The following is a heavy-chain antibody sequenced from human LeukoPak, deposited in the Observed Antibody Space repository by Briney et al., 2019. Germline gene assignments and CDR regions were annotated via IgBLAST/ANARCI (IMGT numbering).Heavy chain of an antibody. D-gene: IGHD1-26*01. CDR1: GGTFSSYA. CDR2: ISAYNGNT. Sequence: GASVKVSCKASGGTFSSYAISWVRQAPGQGLEWMGWISAYNGNTNYAQKLQGRVTMTTDTSTSTAYMELRSLRSDDTAVYYCARDSGSYYKPNWFDPWGQGTLVTVSS. CDR3: ARDSGSYYKPNWFDP. J-gene: IGHJ5*02. V-gene: IGHV1-18*01.